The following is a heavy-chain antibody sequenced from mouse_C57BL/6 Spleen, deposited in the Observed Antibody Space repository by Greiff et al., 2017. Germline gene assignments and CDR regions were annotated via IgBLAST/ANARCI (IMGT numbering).Heavy chain of an antibody. V-gene: IGHV1-82*01. Sequence: QVQLQQSGPELVKPGASVKISCKASGYAFSSSWMNWVKQRPGKGLEWIGRLYPGDGDTNYNGKFKGKATLTADKSSSTAYMQLSSLTSEDSAVYFCARRAYYDYDFDVWGTGTTVTVSS. CDR3: ARRAYYDYDFDV. CDR1: GYAFSSSW. D-gene: IGHD2-4*01. J-gene: IGHJ1*03. CDR2: LYPGDGDT.